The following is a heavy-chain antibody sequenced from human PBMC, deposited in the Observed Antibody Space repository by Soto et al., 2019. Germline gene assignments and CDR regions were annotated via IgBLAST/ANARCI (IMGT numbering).Heavy chain of an antibody. Sequence: GASVKVSCTASGYTFTSYGISWVRQAPGQGLEWMGWISAYNGNTNYAQKLQGRVTMTTDTSTSTAYMELRSLRSDDTAVYYCARVYCISTSCYWWYWFDPWGQGTLVTVSS. CDR3: ARVYCISTSCYWWYWFDP. CDR1: GYTFTSYG. V-gene: IGHV1-18*01. D-gene: IGHD2-2*01. CDR2: ISAYNGNT. J-gene: IGHJ5*02.